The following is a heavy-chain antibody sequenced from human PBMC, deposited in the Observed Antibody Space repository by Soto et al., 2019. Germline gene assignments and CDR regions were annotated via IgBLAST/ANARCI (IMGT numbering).Heavy chain of an antibody. CDR2: INHSGST. Sequence: GSLRLSCAASGFTFSSYAMSWVRQAPGKGLEWIGEINHSGSTNYNPSLESRVTITADTSKHQFSLRLSSVTAADSGIYYCASYHYYDFWIGSRHYMDAWGKGTTVTVSS. CDR3: ASYHYYDFWIGSRHYMDA. CDR1: GFTFSSYA. V-gene: IGHV4-34*01. J-gene: IGHJ6*03. D-gene: IGHD3-3*01.